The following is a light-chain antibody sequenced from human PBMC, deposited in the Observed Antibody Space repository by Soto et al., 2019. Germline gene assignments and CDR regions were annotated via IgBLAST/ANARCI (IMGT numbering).Light chain of an antibody. Sequence: QSALTQPASVSGSPGQSITISCTGTSSDVGGYNYVSWYQQHPGKAPKLMIYEVSNRPSGVPDRFSGSKSGNTASLTVSGLQAEDEADYYCSSYAGSNKYVVFGGGTKLTVL. CDR2: EVS. CDR1: SSDVGGYNY. CDR3: SSYAGSNKYVV. V-gene: IGLV2-8*01. J-gene: IGLJ2*01.